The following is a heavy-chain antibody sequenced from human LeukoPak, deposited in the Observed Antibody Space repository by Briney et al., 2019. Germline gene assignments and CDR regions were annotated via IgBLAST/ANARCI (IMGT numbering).Heavy chain of an antibody. CDR3: ARGEQLALDDY. V-gene: IGHV1-2*02. CDR1: GYTFTGYY. CDR2: INPNSGGT. D-gene: IGHD6-6*01. J-gene: IGHJ4*02. Sequence: EASVKVSCKASGYTFTGYYMHWVRQAPGQGLEWMGWINPNSGGTNYAQKFQGRVTMTKDMSTSTVYMELSSLRSEDTAVYYCARGEQLALDDYWGQGTLVTVSS.